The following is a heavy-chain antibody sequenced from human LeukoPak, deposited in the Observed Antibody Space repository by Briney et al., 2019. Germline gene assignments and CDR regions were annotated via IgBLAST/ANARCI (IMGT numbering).Heavy chain of an antibody. Sequence: PGGSLRLSCSASGFTLSSYGMHWVRQAPGKGLEYVSGISNKGGSTYYADSVKGRFTISRDNSKNTLHLQMSSLRADDTAVYYCVKSGTWADFHSWGQGTLVTVSS. V-gene: IGHV3-64D*09. D-gene: IGHD1-26*01. CDR2: ISNKGGST. CDR3: VKSGTWADFHS. J-gene: IGHJ4*02. CDR1: GFTLSSYG.